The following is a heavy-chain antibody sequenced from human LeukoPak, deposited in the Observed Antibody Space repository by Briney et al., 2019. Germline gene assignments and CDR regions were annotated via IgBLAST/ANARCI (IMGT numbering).Heavy chain of an antibody. Sequence: GGSLRLSCVGSGFTFGIYWMTWLRHAPGKGVEWVANIERGGSGKHYVDSVKGRVTISRDNATSSLFLQMNSLRAEDTAVYYCARDLAPADSGNYFDAFDIWGQGTMVTVSS. CDR3: ARDLAPADSGNYFDAFDI. J-gene: IGHJ3*02. V-gene: IGHV3-7*01. CDR2: IERGGSGK. D-gene: IGHD3-22*01. CDR1: GFTFGIYW.